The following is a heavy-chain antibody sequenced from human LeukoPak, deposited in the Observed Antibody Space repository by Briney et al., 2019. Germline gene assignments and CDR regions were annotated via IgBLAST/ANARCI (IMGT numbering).Heavy chain of an antibody. Sequence: SETLSLTCTVSGGSISSYYWSWIRQPPGKGLEWIGYIYYSGSTNYNPSLKSRVTISVDTSKNQFSLKLSSVTAADTAVYYYARHRGIIDYWGQGTLVTVSS. CDR3: ARHRGIIDY. J-gene: IGHJ4*02. D-gene: IGHD3-10*01. CDR1: GGSISSYY. CDR2: IYYSGST. V-gene: IGHV4-59*08.